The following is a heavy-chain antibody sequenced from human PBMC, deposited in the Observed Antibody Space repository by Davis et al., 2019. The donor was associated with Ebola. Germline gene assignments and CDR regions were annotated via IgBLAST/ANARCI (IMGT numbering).Heavy chain of an antibody. D-gene: IGHD2-2*01. CDR3: ARDRNIVVAPAGDFDY. J-gene: IGHJ4*02. V-gene: IGHV1-46*01. Sequence: SVPVSCLASVYTFPSYFLLWVRQPPGRGLEWMGIINPSCGSTSDAQNLQGRVTMTRDTSTSTVHMELSSLRSEDTAVYYCARDRNIVVAPAGDFDYWGQGTLVTVSS. CDR2: INPSCGST. CDR1: VYTFPSYF.